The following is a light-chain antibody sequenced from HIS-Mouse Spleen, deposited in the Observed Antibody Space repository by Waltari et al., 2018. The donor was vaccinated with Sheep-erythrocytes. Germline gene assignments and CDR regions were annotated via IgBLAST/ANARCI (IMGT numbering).Light chain of an antibody. CDR3: CSYAGSYNHV. CDR1: SSDVGGYNY. V-gene: IGLV2-11*01. CDR2: DVS. Sequence: QSALTQPRSVSGSPGQSVTIPCTGTSSDVGGYNYVSWYQPYPGKAPKLMIYDVSKRPSGVPDRFSGSKSGNTASLTISGLQAEDEADYYCCSYAGSYNHVFATGTKVTVL. J-gene: IGLJ1*01.